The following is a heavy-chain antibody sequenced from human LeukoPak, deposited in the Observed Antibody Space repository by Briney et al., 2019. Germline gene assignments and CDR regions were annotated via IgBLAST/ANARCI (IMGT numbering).Heavy chain of an antibody. CDR3: ARENLNSGSYYGLLRGYFDY. V-gene: IGHV4-34*09. D-gene: IGHD1-26*01. Sequence: SETLSLTCAVYGGSFSGYYWSWIRQPPGKGLEWIGEINHSGSTNYNPSLKSRVTISVDTSKNQFSLKLSSVTAADTAVYYCARENLNSGSYYGLLRGYFDYWGQGTLVTVSS. J-gene: IGHJ4*02. CDR2: INHSGST. CDR1: GGSFSGYY.